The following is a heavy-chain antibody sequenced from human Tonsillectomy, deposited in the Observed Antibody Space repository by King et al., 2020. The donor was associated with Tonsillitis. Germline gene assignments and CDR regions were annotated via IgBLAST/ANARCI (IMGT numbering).Heavy chain of an antibody. Sequence: VQLQESGPGLVKPSQTLSLTCTVSGGSISSGGYYWSWIRQHPGKGLEWIGYIYYSGSTYYNPSLKSRVTISVDTSKNQFSLKLSSVTAADTAVYYCARVYYDILTGYLEFDYRGQGTLVTASS. D-gene: IGHD3-9*01. V-gene: IGHV4-31*03. CDR3: ARVYYDILTGYLEFDY. J-gene: IGHJ4*02. CDR2: IYYSGST. CDR1: GGSISSGGYY.